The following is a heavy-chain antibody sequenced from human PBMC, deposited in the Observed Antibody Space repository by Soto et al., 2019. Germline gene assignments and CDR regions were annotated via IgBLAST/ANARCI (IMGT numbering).Heavy chain of an antibody. J-gene: IGHJ4*02. D-gene: IGHD2-8*01. CDR1: GYTFTYYD. Sequence: ASVKVSCKASGYTFTYYDLNWVRQAPGQGLEWMGWMYPNTGNTGFAQKFQGRVTLTTDISTSTAYMELSSLTSEDTAVYYCARESLTVSSSDYWGQGSLVTVSS. V-gene: IGHV1-8*01. CDR3: ARESLTVSSSDY. CDR2: MYPNTGNT.